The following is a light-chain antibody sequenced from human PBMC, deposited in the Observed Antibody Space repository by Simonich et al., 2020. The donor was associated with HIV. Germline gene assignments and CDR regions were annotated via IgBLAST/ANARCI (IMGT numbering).Light chain of an antibody. CDR1: SSDVGDYNS. CDR3: SSYAGSNNVVV. Sequence: QSALTQPASVSASPGQSITISWTGTSSDVGDYNSVSWYQQHPGKAPKLLIYEVSKRPSGVPDRFSGSKSGNTASLTVSGLQAEDEADYYCSSYAGSNNVVVFGGGTKLTVL. J-gene: IGLJ2*01. CDR2: EVS. V-gene: IGLV2-8*01.